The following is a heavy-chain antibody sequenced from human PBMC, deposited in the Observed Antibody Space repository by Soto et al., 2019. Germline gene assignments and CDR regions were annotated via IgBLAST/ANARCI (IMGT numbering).Heavy chain of an antibody. CDR3: AKDEGVGGTLGLFDY. Sequence: QVQLVESGGGAVQPGESLRLSCVASGFDFTDYAMHWVRQAPGKGLESVAVMSSDGSKIHHTDSVKGRFTISRDNSKNTLSLQMNSLRKGDTAVYFCAKDEGVGGTLGLFDYWGQGTLVSVSS. J-gene: IGHJ4*02. V-gene: IGHV3-30*18. CDR2: MSSDGSKI. D-gene: IGHD1-26*01. CDR1: GFDFTDYA.